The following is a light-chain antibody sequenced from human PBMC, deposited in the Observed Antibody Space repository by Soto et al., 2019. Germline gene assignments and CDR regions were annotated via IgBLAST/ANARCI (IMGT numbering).Light chain of an antibody. J-gene: IGKJ3*01. V-gene: IGKV3-20*01. CDR3: QQYGTSFA. CDR1: QSVSSTY. Sequence: EIVLTQSPGTLSLSPGERATLSCRASQSVSSTYLAWYQQKPGQAPRLLIYGASSRATGIPDRFSGSGSGTNFTLSICLVVPEDLAVYYCQQYGTSFAFGPGTKVDSK. CDR2: GAS.